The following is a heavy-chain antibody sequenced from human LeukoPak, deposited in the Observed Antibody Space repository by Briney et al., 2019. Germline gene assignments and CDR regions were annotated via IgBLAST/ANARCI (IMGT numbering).Heavy chain of an antibody. Sequence: GGSLRLSCVASGFTFSRYWMTWVRQTPEKGLEWVANIKPDGTEQYYVESVRGRFTISRDNAKNSLYLQMNSLRAEDTAVYYCARDLNKAFDIWGQGTMVTVSS. J-gene: IGHJ3*02. CDR2: IKPDGTEQ. V-gene: IGHV3-7*01. CDR3: ARDLNKAFDI. CDR1: GFTFSRYW.